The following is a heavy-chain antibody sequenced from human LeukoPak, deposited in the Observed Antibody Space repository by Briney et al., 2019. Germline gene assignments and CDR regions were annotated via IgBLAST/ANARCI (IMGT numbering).Heavy chain of an antibody. V-gene: IGHV3-23*01. CDR2: ISASGYST. J-gene: IGHJ4*02. Sequence: GGSLRLSCAASGYTFSSYAMSWVCQAPGKGLEWVSAISASGYSTDYADSVKGRFTISRDNAKNSLFLQMNSLRAEDTALYYCARGLTRGDYSDYWHQGTLVTVSS. D-gene: IGHD1-14*01. CDR1: GYTFSSYA. CDR3: ARGLTRGDYSDY.